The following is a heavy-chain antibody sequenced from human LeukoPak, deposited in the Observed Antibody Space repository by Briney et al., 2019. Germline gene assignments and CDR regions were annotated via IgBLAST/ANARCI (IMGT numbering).Heavy chain of an antibody. CDR2: INHSGST. Sequence: SETLSLTCAVYGGSFSGHYWRWIRQPPGKGLEWIGEINHSGSTDYNPSLKSRVAIAVDTSKNQFSLRLSAVTAADSAVYYCARDTLMRNSGRRRRCFNMDVWGKGTTVSVSS. CDR3: ARDTLMRNSGRRRRCFNMDV. CDR1: GGSFSGHY. D-gene: IGHD6-25*01. J-gene: IGHJ6*03. V-gene: IGHV4-34*01.